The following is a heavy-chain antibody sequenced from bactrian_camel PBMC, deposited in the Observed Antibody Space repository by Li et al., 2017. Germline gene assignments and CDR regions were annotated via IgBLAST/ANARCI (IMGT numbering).Heavy chain of an antibody. J-gene: IGHJ6*01. V-gene: IGHV3S40*01. CDR2: LWIGGATT. Sequence: VQLVESGGGSALAGGSVRLSCAASGYTFNTYSWFRQAPGKDREGVAVLWIGGATTTYADSVKGRFIVSKDNAKTTWYLQMTSLKPEDTGMYYCATGEQYGGCRASAAFGVWGQGTQVTVS. D-gene: IGHD6*01. CDR1: GYTFNTY. CDR3: ATGEQYGGCRASAAFGV.